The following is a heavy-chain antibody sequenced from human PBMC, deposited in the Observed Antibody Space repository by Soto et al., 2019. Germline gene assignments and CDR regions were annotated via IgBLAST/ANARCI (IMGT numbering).Heavy chain of an antibody. CDR3: AAGVGSSWEYYYCGMDV. CDR2: IVVDSGNT. V-gene: IGHV1-58*01. J-gene: IGHJ6*02. Sequence: SVKVSCKASGFTFTSSAVQWVRQARGQRLEWIGWIVVDSGNTNYAQKFQERVTITRDMSTSTAYMELSSLRSEDTAVYYCAAGVGSSWEYYYCGMDVWGQGTTVTVSS. D-gene: IGHD6-13*01. CDR1: GFTFTSSA.